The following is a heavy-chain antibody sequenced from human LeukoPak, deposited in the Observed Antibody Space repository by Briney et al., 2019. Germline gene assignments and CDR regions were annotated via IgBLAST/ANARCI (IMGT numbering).Heavy chain of an antibody. J-gene: IGHJ3*02. CDR3: ARDNSSGYPGTAFDI. V-gene: IGHV1-2*02. Sequence: ASVKVSCKASGYTFTGYYMHWVRQAPGQGLEWMGWINPNSGGTNYAQKFQGRVTMTRDTSISTAYMELSRLRSDDTAVYYCARDNSSGYPGTAFDIWGQGTMVTVSS. CDR2: INPNSGGT. D-gene: IGHD3-22*01. CDR1: GYTFTGYY.